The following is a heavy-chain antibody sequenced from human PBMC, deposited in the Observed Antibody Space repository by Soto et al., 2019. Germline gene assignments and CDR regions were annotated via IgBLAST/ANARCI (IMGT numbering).Heavy chain of an antibody. CDR3: VKGDLDTAVVNSPDAFDL. V-gene: IGHV3-30*18. CDR2: ISFDGNNK. CDR1: GFIFNDYG. Sequence: VKLVESGGGVVQPGRSLRLSCEASGFIFNDYGMHWVRQAPGKGLDWVAVISFDGNNKYYAQSVKGRFTISRDNSKNTLFLHMDSLRREDTAVYHCVKGDLDTAVVNSPDAFDLWGQGTMVTVSS. D-gene: IGHD5-18*01. J-gene: IGHJ3*01.